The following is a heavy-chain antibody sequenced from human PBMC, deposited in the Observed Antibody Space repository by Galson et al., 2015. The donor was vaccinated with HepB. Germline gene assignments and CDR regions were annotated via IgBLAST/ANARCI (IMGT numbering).Heavy chain of an antibody. V-gene: IGHV3-64*01. Sequence: SLRLSCAASGFTFSNYAMHWVRQAPGKGPEYVSALTGNGGTTHYANSVKGRFTISGDISRNTMYLQTDSLRPEDMAVYYCARERESSGYFVYFDLWGRGTPVIVSS. CDR3: ARERESSGYFVYFDL. J-gene: IGHJ2*01. CDR2: LTGNGGTT. D-gene: IGHD3-22*01. CDR1: GFTFSNYA.